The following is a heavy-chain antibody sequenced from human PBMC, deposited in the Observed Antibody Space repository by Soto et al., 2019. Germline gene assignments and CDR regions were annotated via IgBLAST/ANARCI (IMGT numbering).Heavy chain of an antibody. D-gene: IGHD3-3*01. V-gene: IGHV1-46*03. CDR1: GYTFTSYY. CDR2: INPSGGST. CDR3: ARGAIFGVVSGDYYMDV. J-gene: IGHJ6*03. Sequence: ASVKVSFKASGYTFTSYYMHWVRQAPGQGLEWMGIINPSGGSTSYAQKFQGRVTMTRDTSTSTVYMELSSLRSEDTAVYYCARGAIFGVVSGDYYMDVWGKGTTVTVSS.